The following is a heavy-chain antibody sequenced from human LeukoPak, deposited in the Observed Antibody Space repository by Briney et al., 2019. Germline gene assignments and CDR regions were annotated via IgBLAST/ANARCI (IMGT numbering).Heavy chain of an antibody. CDR1: GGSISSYY. Sequence: PSETLSLTCTVSGGSISSYYWSWIRQPPGKGLEWIGYIYYSGSTNYNPSLKSRVTISVDTSKNQFSLKLSSVTAADTAVYYCARDGLVSAYCSGGSCWTNDAFDIWGQGTMVTVSS. D-gene: IGHD2-15*01. CDR3: ARDGLVSAYCSGGSCWTNDAFDI. J-gene: IGHJ3*02. CDR2: IYYSGST. V-gene: IGHV4-59*01.